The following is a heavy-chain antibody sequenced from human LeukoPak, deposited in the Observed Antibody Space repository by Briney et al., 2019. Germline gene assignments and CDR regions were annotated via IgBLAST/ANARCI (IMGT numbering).Heavy chain of an antibody. D-gene: IGHD3/OR15-3a*01. CDR1: GFTFSSYW. CDR2: IKQDGSEK. V-gene: IGHV3-7*01. Sequence: QPGGSLSLSCAASGFTFSSYWMSWVRQAPGQGLEWVANIKQDGSEKNYVDSVKGRFTISRDNAKNSLYLQMNSLRADDTAVYYCARLDYYFDYWGQGSLVTVSS. CDR3: ARLDYYFDY. J-gene: IGHJ4*02.